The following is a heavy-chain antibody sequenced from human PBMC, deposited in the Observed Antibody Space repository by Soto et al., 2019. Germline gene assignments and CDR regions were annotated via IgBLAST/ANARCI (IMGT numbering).Heavy chain of an antibody. CDR1: GGTFSRYA. J-gene: IGHJ6*02. D-gene: IGHD4-4*01. CDR2: IIPFIGTA. CDR3: ARVVMTTVPASYYYGMDV. Sequence: SGKVCCESCGGTFSRYAISWVREGPGQGLEWMGRIIPFIGTANYAQKFQGRVTITADESTSTAYMELTSLRSEDTAVYYCARVVMTTVPASYYYGMDVWGQGTTVTVSS. V-gene: IGHV1-69*11.